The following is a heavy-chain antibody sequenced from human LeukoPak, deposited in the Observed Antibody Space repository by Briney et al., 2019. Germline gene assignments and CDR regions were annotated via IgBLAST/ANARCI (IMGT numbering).Heavy chain of an antibody. CDR1: GGSFSGYY. CDR2: INHSGST. V-gene: IGHV4-34*01. CDR3: ARGADCSSTSCYTGFVRRVVGINWFAP. J-gene: IGHJ5*02. Sequence: PSETLSLTCAVYGGSFSGYYWSWIRQPPGKGLEWIGEINHSGSTNYNPSLKSRVTISVDTSKNQFSLKLSSVTAADTAVYYCARGADCSSTSCYTGFVRRVVGINWFAPWGQGPLVTVSS. D-gene: IGHD2-2*02.